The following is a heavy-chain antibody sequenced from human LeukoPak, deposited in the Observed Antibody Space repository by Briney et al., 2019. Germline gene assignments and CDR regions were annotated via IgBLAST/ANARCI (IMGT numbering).Heavy chain of an antibody. Sequence: PSETLSLTCAVYGGSFSGYYWSWLRQPPGKGLEWIGEINHSGSTNYNPSLKSRVTISVDTSKNQFSLKLSSVTAADTAVYYCARAGLYYYDSSGYYYYGMDVWGQGTTVTVSS. CDR2: INHSGST. CDR3: ARAGLYYYDSSGYYYYGMDV. V-gene: IGHV4-34*01. J-gene: IGHJ6*02. CDR1: GGSFSGYY. D-gene: IGHD3-22*01.